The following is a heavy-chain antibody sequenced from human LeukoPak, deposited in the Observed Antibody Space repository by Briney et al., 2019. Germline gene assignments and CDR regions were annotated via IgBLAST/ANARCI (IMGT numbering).Heavy chain of an antibody. J-gene: IGHJ4*02. CDR1: GFIFSSHG. D-gene: IGHD3-16*01. CDR3: ARILGSYSDY. V-gene: IGHV3-33*08. CDR2: IWFDGSNK. Sequence: GGSLRLSCATSGFIFSSHGMHWVRQVPGKGLEWVATIWFDGSNKYYADSVKGRFTISRDNSKNTLYLQMNSLRAEDTAVYYCARILGSYSDYWGQGTLVTVSS.